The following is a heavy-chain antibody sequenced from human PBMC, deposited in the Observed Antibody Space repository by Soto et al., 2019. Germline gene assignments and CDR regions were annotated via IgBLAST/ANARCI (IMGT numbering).Heavy chain of an antibody. D-gene: IGHD5-12*01. CDR2: IYYSGST. V-gene: IGHV4-31*03. J-gene: IGHJ4*02. Sequence: SETLSLTCTVSGGSISSGGYYWSWIRQHPGKGLEWIGYIYYSGSTYYNPSLKSRVTISVDTSKNQFSLKLSSVTAADTAVYYCERDSNGYGIDYWGQGTLVTVSS. CDR3: ERDSNGYGIDY. CDR1: GGSISSGGYY.